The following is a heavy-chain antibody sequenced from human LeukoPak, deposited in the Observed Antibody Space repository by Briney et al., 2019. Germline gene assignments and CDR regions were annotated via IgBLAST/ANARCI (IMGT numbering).Heavy chain of an antibody. CDR2: IYFSGTT. CDR3: ARVPWGYSGSYFDY. J-gene: IGHJ4*02. V-gene: IGHV4-59*01. D-gene: IGHD2-15*01. CDR1: GVSIRSYY. Sequence: SETLSLTCTVSGVSIRSYYWSWIRQPPGKRLEWIGYIYFSGTTNYNPSLKSRVTISVDTSKNQFSLRLSSVTAADTAVYYCARVPWGYSGSYFDYWGQGTLVTVSS.